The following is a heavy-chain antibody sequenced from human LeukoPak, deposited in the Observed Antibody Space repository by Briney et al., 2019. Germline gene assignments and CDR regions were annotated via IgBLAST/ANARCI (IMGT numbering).Heavy chain of an antibody. Sequence: KPSETLSLTCSVSGGSISSSDYYWGWIRQPPGERLEWLGTIYYNGNTYYNPSLQSRVIISVDTSKNQFSLKLTSVTAPDTAVYYCARTVGTHRFDYWGQGMLVSVSS. CDR1: GGSISSSDYY. CDR3: ARTVGTHRFDY. J-gene: IGHJ4*02. CDR2: IYYNGNT. D-gene: IGHD1-26*01. V-gene: IGHV4-39*01.